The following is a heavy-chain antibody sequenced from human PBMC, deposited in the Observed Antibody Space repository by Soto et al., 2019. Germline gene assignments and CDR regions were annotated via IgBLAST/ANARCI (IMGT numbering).Heavy chain of an antibody. CDR3: ISTLGARFDY. Sequence: QVQLVQSGAEVKKPGASVKVSCKASGYTFTSQNMHWVRQAPGQGLEWMGVINPSIGTTTYAQKCQXXVXMXXDTSTSSVYMEVSSLRSEDTAVYYCISTLGARFDYWGQGTLVTVSS. CDR1: GYTFTSQN. J-gene: IGHJ4*02. V-gene: IGHV1-46*03. D-gene: IGHD1-26*01. CDR2: INPSIGTT.